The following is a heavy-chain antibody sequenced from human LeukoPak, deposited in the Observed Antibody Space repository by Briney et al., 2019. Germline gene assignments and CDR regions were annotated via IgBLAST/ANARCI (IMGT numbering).Heavy chain of an antibody. Sequence: PSETLSLTCSVSGGSINSYYWSWLRQPPGKGLEWVGYVYYIGSTNYKPSLKSRVTISVDTSKNQFSLKLSSVTAADTAVYYCARHSPVGIYYFDYWGQGTLVTVSS. CDR2: VYYIGST. J-gene: IGHJ4*02. CDR1: GGSINSYY. CDR3: ARHSPVGIYYFDY. V-gene: IGHV4-59*08. D-gene: IGHD1-26*01.